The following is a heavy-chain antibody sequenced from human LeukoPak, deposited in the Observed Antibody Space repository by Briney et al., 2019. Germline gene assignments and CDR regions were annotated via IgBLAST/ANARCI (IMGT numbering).Heavy chain of an antibody. CDR2: IYSGGST. J-gene: IGHJ4*02. V-gene: IGHV3-53*01. Sequence: GGSLRLSCAASGFTVSSNYMSWVRQAPGKGLEWVSVIYSGGSTYYADSVKGRFTISRDNSKNTLYLQMNSLRAEDTAVYYCARDEGYYYDSSGYYSYWGQGTLVTVSS. D-gene: IGHD3-22*01. CDR3: ARDEGYYYDSSGYYSY. CDR1: GFTVSSNY.